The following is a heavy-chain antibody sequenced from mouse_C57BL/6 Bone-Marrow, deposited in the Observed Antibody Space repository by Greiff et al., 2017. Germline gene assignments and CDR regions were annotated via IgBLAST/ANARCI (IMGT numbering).Heavy chain of an antibody. J-gene: IGHJ3*01. CDR1: GFTFSSYA. CDR2: ICSGGDYI. D-gene: IGHD2-5*01. CDR3: TLYSNYLAWFAY. V-gene: IGHV5-9-1*02. Sequence: EVKLMESGAGLVKPGGSLKLSCAASGFTFSSYAMSWVRQTPEKRLEWVAYICSGGDYIYYADTVKGRFTFSRDNARNTLYLQMSSLKSEDTAMYYCTLYSNYLAWFAYWGQGTLVTVSA.